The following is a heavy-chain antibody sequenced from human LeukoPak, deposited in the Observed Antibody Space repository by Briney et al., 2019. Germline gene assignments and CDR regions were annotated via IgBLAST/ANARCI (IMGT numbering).Heavy chain of an antibody. Sequence: PSETLSLTCAVYGGSFSGYYWSWIRQLPGKGLEWIGEINHSGSTNYNPSLKSRVTISVDTSKNQFSLKLSSVTAADTAVYYCARGPPLDVWGQGTTVTVSS. J-gene: IGHJ6*02. V-gene: IGHV4-34*01. CDR2: INHSGST. CDR1: GGSFSGYY. CDR3: ARGPPLDV.